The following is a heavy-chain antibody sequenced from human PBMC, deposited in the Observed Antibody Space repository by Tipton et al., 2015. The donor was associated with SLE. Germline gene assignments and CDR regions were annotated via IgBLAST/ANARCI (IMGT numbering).Heavy chain of an antibody. CDR2: ISHTGTT. CDR1: GGSFSDYY. Sequence: TLSLTCAVYGGSFSDYYWSWIRQPPGKGLEWIGEISHTGTTKYNPSLMSRVTISVDTSKNQFSLKLSSVTAADTALYYCARLWYSSSYWGQGTLVTVSS. CDR3: ARLWYSSSY. D-gene: IGHD6-13*01. J-gene: IGHJ4*02. V-gene: IGHV4-34*01.